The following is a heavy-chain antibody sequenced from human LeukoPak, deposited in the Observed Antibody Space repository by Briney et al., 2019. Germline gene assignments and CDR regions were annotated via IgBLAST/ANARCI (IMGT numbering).Heavy chain of an antibody. CDR2: IIPIFGTA. CDR1: GGTFSSYA. J-gene: IGHJ6*03. CDR3: ARVPYYYDSSGYSPPYYYYYMDV. D-gene: IGHD3-22*01. Sequence: ASVKVSCKASGGTFSSYAISWVRQAPGQGLEWMGGIIPIFGTANYAQKFQGRVTITADESTSTAYMELSSLRSEDTAMYYCARVPYYYDSSGYSPPYYYYYMDVWGKGTTVTVSS. V-gene: IGHV1-69*13.